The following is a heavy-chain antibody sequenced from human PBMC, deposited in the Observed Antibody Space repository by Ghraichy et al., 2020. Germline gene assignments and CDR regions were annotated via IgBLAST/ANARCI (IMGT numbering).Heavy chain of an antibody. CDR3: AKVGVPAATLNAFDI. CDR1: GFTFSSYG. CDR2: ISYDGSNK. J-gene: IGHJ3*02. V-gene: IGHV3-30*18. D-gene: IGHD2-2*01. Sequence: GGSLRLSCAASGFTFSSYGMHWVRQAPGKGLEWVAVISYDGSNKYYADSVKGRFTISRDNSKNTLYLQMNSLRAEDTAVYYCAKVGVPAATLNAFDIWGQGTMVTVSS.